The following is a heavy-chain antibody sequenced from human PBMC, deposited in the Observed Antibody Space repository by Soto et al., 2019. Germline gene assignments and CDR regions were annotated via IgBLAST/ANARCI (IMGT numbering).Heavy chain of an antibody. V-gene: IGHV4-30-2*01. D-gene: IGHD2-21*02. Sequence: SETLSLTCAVSGGSISSGGYSWSWIRQPPGKGLEWIGYIYHSGSTYYNPSLKSRVTISVDRSKNQFSLKLSSVTAADTAVYYCARGMVVTAMAPDAFDIWGQGTMVTVSS. J-gene: IGHJ3*02. CDR3: ARGMVVTAMAPDAFDI. CDR2: IYHSGST. CDR1: GGSISSGGYS.